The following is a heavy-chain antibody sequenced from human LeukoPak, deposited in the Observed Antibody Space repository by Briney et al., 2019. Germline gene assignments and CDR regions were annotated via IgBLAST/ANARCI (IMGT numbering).Heavy chain of an antibody. CDR3: AREAPPLYQLHHYYYYYMDV. CDR1: GGTSSSYA. J-gene: IGHJ6*03. Sequence: GSSVKASCKASGGTSSSYAISWVRQAPGQGLEWMGWISAYNGNTNYAQKLQGRVTMTTDTSTSTAYMELRSLRSDDTAVYYCAREAPPLYQLHHYYYYYMDVWGKGTTVTVSS. D-gene: IGHD2-2*01. V-gene: IGHV1-18*01. CDR2: ISAYNGNT.